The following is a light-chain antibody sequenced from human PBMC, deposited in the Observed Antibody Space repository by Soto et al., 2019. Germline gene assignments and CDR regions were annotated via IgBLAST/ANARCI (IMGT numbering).Light chain of an antibody. CDR3: SSYTTSNTPLYV. CDR1: TRDVGGYNF. J-gene: IGLJ1*01. V-gene: IGLV2-14*01. CDR2: EVN. Sequence: QSVLTQPASVSGSPGQSITISCTGTTRDVGGYNFVSWYQQYPGKAPKLIIYEVNNRPSGVSNRFSGSQSGNTASLTISGLQAEDEANYYCSSYTTSNTPLYVFGTGTKLTVL.